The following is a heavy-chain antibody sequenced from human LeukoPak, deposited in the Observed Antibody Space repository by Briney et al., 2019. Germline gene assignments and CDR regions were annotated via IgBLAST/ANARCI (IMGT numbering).Heavy chain of an antibody. Sequence: TSETLSLTCTVSGGSISSYYWSWIRQPPGKGLEWIGYIYYSGSTNYNPSLKSRVTISVDTSKNQFSLKLSSVTAADTAVYYCARELGYCSSTSCFYWYFDLWGRGTLVTVSS. CDR2: IYYSGST. CDR1: GGSISSYY. CDR3: ARELGYCSSTSCFYWYFDL. V-gene: IGHV4-59*01. J-gene: IGHJ2*01. D-gene: IGHD2-2*01.